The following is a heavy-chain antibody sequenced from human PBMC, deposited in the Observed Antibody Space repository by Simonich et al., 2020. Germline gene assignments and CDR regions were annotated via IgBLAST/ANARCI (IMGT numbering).Heavy chain of an antibody. V-gene: IGHV3-9*01. CDR2: ISWKSGTI. CDR1: GFTFDDYA. D-gene: IGHD6-13*01. CDR3: AKDVAAAGTEYFQH. J-gene: IGHJ1*01. Sequence: EVQLVESGGGLVQPGRSLRLSCAASGFTFDDYALHWVRSAQGVRPTPGKGTAGVKCISWKSGTIGNADSGKGRFTITRDNAKNSLYLQMNSLRAEDTALYYCAKDVAAAGTEYFQHWGQGTLVTVSS.